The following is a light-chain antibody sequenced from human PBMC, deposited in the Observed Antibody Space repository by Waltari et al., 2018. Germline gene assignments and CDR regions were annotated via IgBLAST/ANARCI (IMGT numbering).Light chain of an antibody. CDR2: EVS. CDR1: SSDIGTFNY. Sequence: QSALTQPASVSGSPGQSITISCTGTSSDIGTFNYVSWYQQHPGKATKLMIFEVSNRPSGVSNRYSAAKSGTTASLTISGLQAEDEADYYCSSLTSSSTYVFGTGTKVTVL. CDR3: SSLTSSSTYV. V-gene: IGLV2-14*01. J-gene: IGLJ1*01.